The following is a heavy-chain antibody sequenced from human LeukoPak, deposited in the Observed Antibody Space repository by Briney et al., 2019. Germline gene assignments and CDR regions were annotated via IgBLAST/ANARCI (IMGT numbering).Heavy chain of an antibody. V-gene: IGHV3-30*02. Sequence: GGSLRLSCAASGFTFSTYGMHWVRQAPGKGLDWVAFIRYDGSEGYYADSVKNRFTVSRDNSKNRMYLQMNSLRAEDTAIYYCAKVGYGWYEVDYWGQGTLVTVSS. CDR1: GFTFSTYG. CDR3: AKVGYGWYEVDY. CDR2: IRYDGSEG. J-gene: IGHJ4*02. D-gene: IGHD6-19*01.